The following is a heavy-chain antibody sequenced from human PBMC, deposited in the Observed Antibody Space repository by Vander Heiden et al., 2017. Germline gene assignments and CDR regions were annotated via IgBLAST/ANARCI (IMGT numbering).Heavy chain of an antibody. V-gene: IGHV4-39*01. Sequence: QLQLQESGPGLVTPSETLSLSCTVSGGSISSSSYYWGWIRQPPGKGLEWIGSIYYSGNTYYNPSLKSRVTISVDTSKNLFSLNLSSVTAADTAVYYCARTTSGSYHSPAGYWGQGTLVTVSS. CDR1: GGSISSSSYY. J-gene: IGHJ4*02. D-gene: IGHD1-26*01. CDR2: IYYSGNT. CDR3: ARTTSGSYHSPAGY.